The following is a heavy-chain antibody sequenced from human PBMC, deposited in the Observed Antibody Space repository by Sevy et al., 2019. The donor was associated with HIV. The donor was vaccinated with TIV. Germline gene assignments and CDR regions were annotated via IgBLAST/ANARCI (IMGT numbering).Heavy chain of an antibody. D-gene: IGHD3-10*01. CDR3: AKGYGSGSPPDY. CDR1: GFIFNSYT. J-gene: IGHJ4*02. V-gene: IGHV3-23*01. CDR2: ISGSGGTT. Sequence: GGSLRLSCAASGFIFNSYTINWVRQAPGKGLEWVSAISGSGGTTYYADSVKGRFTISRDNSKKKVDLQMNSLTVEDTAVYYCAKGYGSGSPPDYWGQGTLVTVSS.